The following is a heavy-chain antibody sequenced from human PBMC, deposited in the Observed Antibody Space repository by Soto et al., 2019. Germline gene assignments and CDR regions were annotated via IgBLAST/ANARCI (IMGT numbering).Heavy chain of an antibody. J-gene: IGHJ3*02. CDR2: IIPIFGTA. D-gene: IGHD2-15*01. Sequence: QVQLVQSGAEVKKPGSSVKVSCKASGGTFSSYAISWVRQAPGQGLEWMGGIIPIFGTANYAQKFQGRVTITADESTSTAYMELSSLRSEDTDVYYCARDSRYCSGGSCSTIDAFDIWGQGTMVTVSS. CDR1: GGTFSSYA. CDR3: ARDSRYCSGGSCSTIDAFDI. V-gene: IGHV1-69*01.